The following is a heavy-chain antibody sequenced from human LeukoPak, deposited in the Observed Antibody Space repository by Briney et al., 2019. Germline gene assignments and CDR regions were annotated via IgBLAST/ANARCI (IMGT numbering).Heavy chain of an antibody. CDR3: ARKRGLAAAGMYYYYGMDV. CDR2: INHSGST. J-gene: IGHJ6*02. V-gene: IGHV4-34*01. CDR1: GGFISSYY. Sequence: SETLSLTCNVSGGFISSYYLSWIRQPPGKGLEWIGEINHSGSTNYNPSLKSRVTISVDTSKNQFSLKLSSVTAADTAVYYCARKRGLAAAGMYYYYGMDVWGQGTTVTVSS. D-gene: IGHD6-13*01.